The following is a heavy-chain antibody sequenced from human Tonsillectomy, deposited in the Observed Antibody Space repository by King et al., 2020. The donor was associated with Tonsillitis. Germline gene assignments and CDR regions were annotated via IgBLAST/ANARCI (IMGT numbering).Heavy chain of an antibody. Sequence: VQLVESGGGLVQPGGSLRLSVEGSGCTFRIYWMSWVRQAPGKGLAGVGNINPDGREIYYVGSVKGRLTISRENATDSRYLQMNSLRAEDTAVYYCARVAGSYSNYMGVWGKGTTVTVSS. J-gene: IGHJ6*03. CDR1: GCTFRIYW. V-gene: IGHV3-7*03. CDR2: INPDGREI. D-gene: IGHD1-26*01. CDR3: ARVAGSYSNYMGV.